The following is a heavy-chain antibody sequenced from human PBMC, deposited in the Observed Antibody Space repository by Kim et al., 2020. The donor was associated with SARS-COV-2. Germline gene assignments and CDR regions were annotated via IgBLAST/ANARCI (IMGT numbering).Heavy chain of an antibody. CDR3: ARSEGRASWHQFDY. CDR2: IFYSGST. CDR1: SDSISAYY. Sequence: SETLSLTYTVSSDSISAYYWSWIRRLPGKGLEWIGYIFYSGSTSYNPSLKSRVTISWDTSRNQFSLDLTSVTHADTAVYYCARSEGRASWHQFDYWGQG. J-gene: IGHJ4*02. V-gene: IGHV4-59*01.